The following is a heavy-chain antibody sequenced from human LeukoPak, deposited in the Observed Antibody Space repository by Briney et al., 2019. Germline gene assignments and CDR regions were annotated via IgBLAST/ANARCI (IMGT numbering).Heavy chain of an antibody. D-gene: IGHD2-2*01. Sequence: GESLRLSCAASGFTFSSYNMNWLRQAPGKGLEWVSSISHGSGSIYYADSVKGRFAISRDNAKNSLYLQMNSLRAEDTAVYYCARDLQIVVGAAARGRGPFDPWGQGTLVTVSS. CDR1: GFTFSSYN. V-gene: IGHV3-21*01. CDR3: ARDLQIVVGAAARGRGPFDP. J-gene: IGHJ5*02. CDR2: ISHGSGSI.